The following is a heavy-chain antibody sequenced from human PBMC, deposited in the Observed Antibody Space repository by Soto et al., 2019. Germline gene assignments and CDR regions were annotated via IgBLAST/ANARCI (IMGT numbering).Heavy chain of an antibody. D-gene: IGHD5-12*01. J-gene: IGHJ4*02. CDR3: ASLEYSGYDYS. Sequence: QVQLQQWGAGLLKPSETLSLPCAVYGGSFSGYYWNWIRQPPGKGLEWIGEINHSGSTNYTPSLKSRVTISVDTSKNQFSLKLSSVTAADTAVYYCASLEYSGYDYSWGQGTLVTVSS. CDR1: GGSFSGYY. V-gene: IGHV4-34*01. CDR2: INHSGST.